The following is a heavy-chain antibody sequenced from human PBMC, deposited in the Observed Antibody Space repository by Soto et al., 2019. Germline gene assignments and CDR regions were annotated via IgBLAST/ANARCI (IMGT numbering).Heavy chain of an antibody. Sequence: SVKVSCKASGGTFSSYAISWVRQAPGQGLEWMGGIIPIFGTANYAQKFQGRVTITADESTSTAYMELSSLRSEDTAVYYCARXGWGSSWLYYYYYGMDVWGQGTTVTVSS. CDR1: GGTFSSYA. D-gene: IGHD6-13*01. CDR2: IIPIFGTA. V-gene: IGHV1-69*13. J-gene: IGHJ6*02. CDR3: ARXGWGSSWLYYYYYGMDV.